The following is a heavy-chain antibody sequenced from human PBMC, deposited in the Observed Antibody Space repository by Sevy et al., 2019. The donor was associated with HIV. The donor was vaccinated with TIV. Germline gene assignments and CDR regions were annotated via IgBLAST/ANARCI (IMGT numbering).Heavy chain of an antibody. V-gene: IGHV3-23*01. CDR1: GFTFAKYS. CDR2: FSFGCGRI. CDR3: AREGCTQPHDY. J-gene: IGHJ4*02. D-gene: IGHD2-8*01. Sequence: GSLRLSCAGSGFTFAKYSMSWGRPAPGEGLGWVSTFSFGCGRINYADSVKGRFTISRVDSKNTLFLQMNSLRAEDTATYFCAREGCTQPHDYWGQGTLVTVSS.